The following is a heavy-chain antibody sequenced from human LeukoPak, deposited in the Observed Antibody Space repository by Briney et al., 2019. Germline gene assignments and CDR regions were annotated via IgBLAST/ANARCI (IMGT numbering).Heavy chain of an antibody. V-gene: IGHV3-23*01. CDR3: AKQSSSWSHSYNWFDP. Sequence: LARGSLRLSCAAAGFTFSSYAMSSVRQAPGKGLQSVSAFSGSGGSTYYADSVKGRFIISRDNSKNTLYLQMSSLRAEDTAVYWCAKQSSSWSHSYNWFDPWGQGTLVTVSS. CDR2: FSGSGGST. D-gene: IGHD6-13*01. CDR1: GFTFSSYA. J-gene: IGHJ5*02.